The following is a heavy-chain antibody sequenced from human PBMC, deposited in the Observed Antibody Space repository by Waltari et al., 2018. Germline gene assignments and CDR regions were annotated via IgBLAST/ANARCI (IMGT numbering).Heavy chain of an antibody. CDR3: ARRSAAAGWFDP. Sequence: QVQLQESGPGLVKPSETLSLTCTVSGYSISSGYYWGWIRQPPGKGLEWIGSIYHSGSTYYNPSLKSRVTISVDTSKNQFSLKLSSVTAADTAVYYCARRSAAAGWFDPWGQGTLVTVSS. J-gene: IGHJ5*02. CDR2: IYHSGST. D-gene: IGHD6-25*01. V-gene: IGHV4-38-2*02. CDR1: GYSISSGYY.